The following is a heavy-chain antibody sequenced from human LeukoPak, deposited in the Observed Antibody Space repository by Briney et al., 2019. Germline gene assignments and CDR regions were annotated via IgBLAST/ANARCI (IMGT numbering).Heavy chain of an antibody. V-gene: IGHV5-51*01. Sequence: GEXLKISCKGSGYSFTSYWIGWVRQMPGKGLEWMGIIYPGDSDTRYSPSFQGQVTISADKSISTAYLQWSSLKASDTAMYYCARTQTTVVTPFGYWGQGTLVTVSS. CDR1: GYSFTSYW. J-gene: IGHJ4*02. D-gene: IGHD4-23*01. CDR2: IYPGDSDT. CDR3: ARTQTTVVTPFGY.